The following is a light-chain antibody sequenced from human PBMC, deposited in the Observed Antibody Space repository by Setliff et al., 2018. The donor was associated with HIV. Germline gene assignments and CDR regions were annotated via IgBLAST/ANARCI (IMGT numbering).Light chain of an antibody. J-gene: IGLJ1*01. V-gene: IGLV2-23*02. CDR1: SSNVGRYDF. CDR2: EVS. Sequence: QSALTQPASVSGSPGQSITISCTGNSSNVGRYDFVSWYLQHPGKAPKLIISEVSKGPLEVSSRFSGSKSGNTASLTISGLQTEDEADYYCCSYSGGTTLCVFGPGTKVTVL. CDR3: CSYSGGTTLCV.